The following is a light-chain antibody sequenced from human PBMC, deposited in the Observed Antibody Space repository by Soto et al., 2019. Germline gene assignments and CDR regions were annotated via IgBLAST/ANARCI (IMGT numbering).Light chain of an antibody. CDR2: EVY. CDR1: SSDVGGYNY. Sequence: QSAPTQPPSASGSPGQSVTFSCTGTSSDVGGYNYVSWYQQYPGEAPKLMIYEVYKRPSGVPDRFSGSKSGNTASLTVSGLQPEDEADYYCSAYAGSSTWVFGGGTKLTVL. J-gene: IGLJ2*01. V-gene: IGLV2-8*01. CDR3: SAYAGSSTWV.